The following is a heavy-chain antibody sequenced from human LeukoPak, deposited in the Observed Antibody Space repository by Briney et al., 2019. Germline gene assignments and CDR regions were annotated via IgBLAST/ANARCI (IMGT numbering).Heavy chain of an antibody. V-gene: IGHV5-51*01. CDR3: ASRLRERFDS. D-gene: IGHD5-12*01. Sequence: GESLKISCKGSGYSFPNYWIGWVRQMPGKGLEWLGILYPGDSDTRYSPSFQGQVTISADKSISTAYLQWSSLKASDTAMYYCASRLRERFDSWGQGTLVTVS. J-gene: IGHJ4*02. CDR1: GYSFPNYW. CDR2: LYPGDSDT.